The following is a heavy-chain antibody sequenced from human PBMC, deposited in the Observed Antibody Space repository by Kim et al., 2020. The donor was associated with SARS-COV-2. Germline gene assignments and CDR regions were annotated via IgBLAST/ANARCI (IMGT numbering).Heavy chain of an antibody. D-gene: IGHD3-10*01. V-gene: IGHV4-61*02. Sequence: SETLSLTCTVSGGSISSGSYYWSWIRQPAGKGLEWIGRIYTSGSTNYNPSLKSRVTISVDTSKNQFSLKLSSVTAADTAVYYCARGGIFGELLILPFDPWGQGTLVTVSS. CDR1: GGSISSGSYY. CDR3: ARGGIFGELLILPFDP. J-gene: IGHJ5*02. CDR2: IYTSGST.